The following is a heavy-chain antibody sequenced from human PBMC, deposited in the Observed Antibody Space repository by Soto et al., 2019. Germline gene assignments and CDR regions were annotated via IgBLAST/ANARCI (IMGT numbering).Heavy chain of an antibody. D-gene: IGHD3-3*01. CDR1: GGSISSYY. CDR2: IYYSGST. CDR3: ASYTLSRMTIFGVADYGMDV. J-gene: IGHJ6*02. V-gene: IGHV4-59*01. Sequence: SETLSLTCTVSGGSISSYYWSWIRQPPGKGLEWSGYIYYSGSTNYNPSLKSRVSISVYTSKNQFSLKLRYVTAADMAVYYCASYTLSRMTIFGVADYGMDVWGPGTTVTVSS.